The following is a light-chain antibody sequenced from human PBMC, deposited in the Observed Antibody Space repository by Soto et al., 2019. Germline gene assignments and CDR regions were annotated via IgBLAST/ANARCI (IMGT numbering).Light chain of an antibody. CDR2: EVS. CDR3: SSYTSSTGV. CDR1: SSDVGGYNY. J-gene: IGLJ1*01. Sequence: QSALTQPASVSGSPGQSITISCTGTSSDVGGYNYVSWYQQHPDKAPKLMIYEVSNRPSGVSNRFSGSKSGNTASLTISGLQAEDEADYYCSSYTSSTGVFGTGTKVTVL. V-gene: IGLV2-14*01.